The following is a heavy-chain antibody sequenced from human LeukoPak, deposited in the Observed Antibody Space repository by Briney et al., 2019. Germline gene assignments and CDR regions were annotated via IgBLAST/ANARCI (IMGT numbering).Heavy chain of an antibody. CDR3: ARSNELDY. V-gene: IGHV3-23*01. CDR1: GFTFRSYA. D-gene: IGHD3-16*01. J-gene: IGHJ4*02. CDR2: ISGSGDTT. Sequence: GGSLRLSCAASGFTFRSYAMTWVRQAPGKGLEWVSAISGSGDTTYYADSVKGRFSISRDNSKNTVYLQMNSLRAEDTAVYYCARSNELDYWGQGTLVTVSS.